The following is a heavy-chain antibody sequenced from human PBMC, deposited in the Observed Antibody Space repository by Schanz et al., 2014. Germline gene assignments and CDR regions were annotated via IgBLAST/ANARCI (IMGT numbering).Heavy chain of an antibody. CDR2: ISPYNGHT. CDR3: ARDRVSFVRGPLGVD. CDR1: GYPFTNYY. D-gene: IGHD3-10*01. V-gene: IGHV1-18*04. Sequence: QVHLEQSGPEVKKPGASVKLSCRASGYPFTNYYIHWVRQAPGQGLEWMGWISPYNGHTEYGKKFQGRFTMTTDTSTTTAYLELRNLNADDTAVHYCARDRVSFVRGPLGVDWGQGTQVIVSS. J-gene: IGHJ4*02.